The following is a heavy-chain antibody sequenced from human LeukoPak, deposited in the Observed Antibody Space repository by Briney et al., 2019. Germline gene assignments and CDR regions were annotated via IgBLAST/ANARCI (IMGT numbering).Heavy chain of an antibody. CDR3: ATTTGNIVRWFDP. CDR1: GGSFSGYY. D-gene: IGHD1-1*01. CDR2: IYHSGST. Sequence: PSETLSLTCAVSGGSFSGYYWSWIRQPPGKGLEWIGEIYHSGSTNYNPSLKSRVTISVDTSKNQFSLKLSSVTAADTAVYHCATTTGNIVRWFDPWGQGTLVTVSS. J-gene: IGHJ5*02. V-gene: IGHV4-34*01.